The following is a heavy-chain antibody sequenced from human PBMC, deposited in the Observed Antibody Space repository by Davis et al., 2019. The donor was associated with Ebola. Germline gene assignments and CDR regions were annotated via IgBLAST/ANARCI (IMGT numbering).Heavy chain of an antibody. CDR1: GFTFRNYA. D-gene: IGHD3-3*01. Sequence: PGGSLRLSCAASGFTFRNYAMHWVRQAPGKGPEWVAVVSHSEREKFYADSVKGQFTISRDNSENTLYLQMKSLTADDTAVYYCARAVFHEVLDYWGQGTPVTVSP. CDR3: ARAVFHEVLDY. V-gene: IGHV3-30*04. J-gene: IGHJ4*02. CDR2: VSHSEREK.